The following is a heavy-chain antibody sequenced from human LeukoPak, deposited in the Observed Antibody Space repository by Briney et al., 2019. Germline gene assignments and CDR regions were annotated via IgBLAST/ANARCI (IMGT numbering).Heavy chain of an antibody. CDR3: ARDVFSLGDS. CDR1: GFALTNYG. Sequence: GGSLRLSCAASGFALTNYGMHWVRQAPGKRLVWVSHINHDGSLRNYADSVQGRFTVSRDIAKNTLYLHMNSLGADDTATYYCARDVFSLGDSWGQGTLVTVSS. V-gene: IGHV3-74*01. CDR2: INHDGSLR. J-gene: IGHJ4*02. D-gene: IGHD5/OR15-5a*01.